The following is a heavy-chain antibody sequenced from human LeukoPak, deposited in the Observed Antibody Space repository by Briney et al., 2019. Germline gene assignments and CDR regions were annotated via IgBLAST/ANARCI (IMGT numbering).Heavy chain of an antibody. J-gene: IGHJ4*02. CDR2: IIGSGGST. CDR3: AKDADPRPFYFDY. Sequence: GGSLRLSCAASGFTFSSYAMSWVRQAPGKGLEWVSEIIGSGGSTYYADSVKGRFTISRDNSKNTLYLQMNSLRVEDTAVYYCAKDADPRPFYFDYWSQGILVTVSS. CDR1: GFTFSSYA. V-gene: IGHV3-23*01.